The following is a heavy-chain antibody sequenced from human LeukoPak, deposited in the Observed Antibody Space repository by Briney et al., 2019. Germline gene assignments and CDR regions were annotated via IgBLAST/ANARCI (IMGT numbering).Heavy chain of an antibody. CDR3: ARGAPLLWFGEFYYGMDV. D-gene: IGHD3-10*01. V-gene: IGHV1-18*01. CDR1: GYTFTSYG. J-gene: IGHJ6*02. CDR2: ISAYNGNT. Sequence: ASVKVSCKASGYTFTSYGISWVRQAPGQGLEWMGWISAYNGNTNYAQKLQGRVTMTTDTSTSTAYMELRSLRSEDTAVYYCARGAPLLWFGEFYYGMDVWGQGTTVTVSS.